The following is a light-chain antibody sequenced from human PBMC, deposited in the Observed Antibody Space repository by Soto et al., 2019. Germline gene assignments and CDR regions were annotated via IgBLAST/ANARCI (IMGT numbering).Light chain of an antibody. CDR1: QSVSNNF. V-gene: IGKV3-20*01. CDR3: QQYGNSRT. CDR2: DAF. J-gene: IGKJ1*01. Sequence: EIVLTQSPGTLSLSPGERVTLSCRASQSVSNNFLAWYQQKPGQAPRLLIYDAFSRATGIPDRFSGSGSGTDFTLTISRLEPEDFAVYYCQQYGNSRTFGQGTRVES.